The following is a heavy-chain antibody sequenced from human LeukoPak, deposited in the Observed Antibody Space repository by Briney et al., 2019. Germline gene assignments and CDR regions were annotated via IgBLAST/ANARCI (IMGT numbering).Heavy chain of an antibody. J-gene: IGHJ5*02. CDR3: AKEREGYNPVGWLDP. CDR2: TSGSDCST. CDR1: GFTFSFTFSSYA. D-gene: IGHD5-24*01. Sequence: GGSLRLSCAASGFTFSFTFSSYAMSWVRQAPGKGLEWVTATSGSDCSTYYADSVKGRFTISRDNSKNTLYLQMNSLRADDTAVYYCAKEREGYNPVGWLDPWGQGTLVTVSS. V-gene: IGHV3-23*01.